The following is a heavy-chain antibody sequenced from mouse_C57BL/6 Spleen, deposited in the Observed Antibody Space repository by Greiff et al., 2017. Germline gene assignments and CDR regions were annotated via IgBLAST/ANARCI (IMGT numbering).Heavy chain of an antibody. CDR2: INPNYGTT. CDR3: ASDYYGSSYAMDY. J-gene: IGHJ4*01. Sequence: VQLKESGPELVQPGASVKISCKASGYSFTDYNMTWVQQSNGKSLEWIGVINPNYGTTSYNQKFKGKATLTVDQSSSTAYMRLNSLTSEDSAVYYCASDYYGSSYAMDYWGQGTSVTVSS. D-gene: IGHD1-1*01. V-gene: IGHV1-39*01. CDR1: GYSFTDYN.